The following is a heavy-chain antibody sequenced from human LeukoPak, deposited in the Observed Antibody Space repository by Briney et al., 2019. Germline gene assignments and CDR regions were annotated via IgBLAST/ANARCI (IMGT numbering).Heavy chain of an antibody. J-gene: IGHJ4*02. V-gene: IGHV4-34*01. CDR1: GGSFSGYY. CDR2: INHSGST. D-gene: IGHD3-22*01. Sequence: SETLSLTCAVYGGSFSGYYWSWIRQPPGKGREWIGEINHSGSTNYNPSLKSRVTISVDTSKNQFSLKLSSVTAADTAVYYCARGPPRVTMIVVVITTHFDYWGQGTLVTVSS. CDR3: ARGPPRVTMIVVVITTHFDY.